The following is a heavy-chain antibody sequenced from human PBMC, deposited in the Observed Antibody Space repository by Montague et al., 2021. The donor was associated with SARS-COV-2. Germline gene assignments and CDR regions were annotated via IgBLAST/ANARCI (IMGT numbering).Heavy chain of an antibody. D-gene: IGHD3-3*01. CDR1: GGSISSYY. CDR2: IHTSGST. J-gene: IGHJ6*02. V-gene: IGHV4-4*07. CDR3: ASGKYYDFWSGDYSHDYVSGMDV. Sequence: SETLSLTCTVSGGSISSYYWSWILQSAGKRLEWIGRIHTSGSTDYNPSLNSRVTMSVDTSKNQLSLKLRSVTAADTAVYYCASGKYYDFWSGDYSHDYVSGMDVWGQETTVTVSS.